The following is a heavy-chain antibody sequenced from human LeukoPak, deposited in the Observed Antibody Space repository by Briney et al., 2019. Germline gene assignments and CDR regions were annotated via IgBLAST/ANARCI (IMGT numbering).Heavy chain of an antibody. V-gene: IGHV4-59*01. D-gene: IGHD2-15*01. Sequence: SETLSLTCTVSGGSISSYYWSWIRQPPGKGLEWIGYIYYSGSTNYNPSLKSRVTISVDTSKNQFSLKLSSVTAADTAVYYCARAAPVVRLGYYMDVWGKGTTVTVSS. CDR2: IYYSGST. J-gene: IGHJ6*03. CDR1: GGSISSYY. CDR3: ARAAPVVRLGYYMDV.